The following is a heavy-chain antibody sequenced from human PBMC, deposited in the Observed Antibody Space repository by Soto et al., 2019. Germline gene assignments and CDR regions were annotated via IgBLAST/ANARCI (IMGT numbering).Heavy chain of an antibody. CDR3: ARNLAYGGGYTFDY. V-gene: IGHV3-72*01. Sequence: EVQLVESGGGLVQPGGSLRLSCEVSAFTFSDHFIDWVRQAPGKGLEWVGRSRDKAHSYTTEYAASVKGIFTISRDDSRNSLYLQMNSLKTEDTDVYYCARNLAYGGGYTFDYWGQGTLVTVSS. J-gene: IGHJ4*02. CDR1: AFTFSDHF. D-gene: IGHD2-21*01. CDR2: SRDKAHSYTT.